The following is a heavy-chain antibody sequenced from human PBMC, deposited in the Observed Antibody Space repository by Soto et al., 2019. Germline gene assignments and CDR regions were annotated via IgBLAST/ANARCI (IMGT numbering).Heavy chain of an antibody. CDR2: ITSDTNTI. V-gene: IGHV3-48*02. D-gene: IGHD6-19*01. CDR3: ARSVEGHFDY. CDR1: GFPFSIYS. Sequence: EVQLVESGGGLVQPGGSLRLSCAASGFPFSIYSMNWVRQAPGKGLEWFSYITSDTNTIKYADSVKGRFTISRDNAKNSLYLQMNNLRDEDTAVYFCARSVEGHFDYWGQGTLVTVSS. J-gene: IGHJ4*02.